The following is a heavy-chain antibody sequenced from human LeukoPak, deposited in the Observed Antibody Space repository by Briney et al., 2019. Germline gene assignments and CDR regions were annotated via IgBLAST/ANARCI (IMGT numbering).Heavy chain of an antibody. CDR2: IWYDGSNK. Sequence: GGSLRLCCAASGFTFSSYGMHWVRQAPGKGLEWVAVIWYDGSNKYYADSVKGRFAISRDNSKNTLYLQMDSLRAEDTAVYYCAREIFWSGYYSNLHFDYWGQGTLVTVSS. D-gene: IGHD3-3*01. CDR3: AREIFWSGYYSNLHFDY. J-gene: IGHJ4*02. CDR1: GFTFSSYG. V-gene: IGHV3-33*01.